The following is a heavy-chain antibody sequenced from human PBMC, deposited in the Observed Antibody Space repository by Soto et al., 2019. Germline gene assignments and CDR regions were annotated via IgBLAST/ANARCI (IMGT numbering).Heavy chain of an antibody. Sequence: KQSQTLSLTCAISGDSVSSNSAAWNWIRQSPSRGLEWLGRTYYRSKWYNDYAVSVKSRITINPDTSKNQFSLQLNSVTPEDTAVYYCARDRWELSVTYYYGMDVWGQGTTVTVSS. V-gene: IGHV6-1*01. CDR1: GDSVSSNSAA. CDR3: ARDRWELSVTYYYGMDV. CDR2: TYYRSKWYN. J-gene: IGHJ6*02. D-gene: IGHD1-26*01.